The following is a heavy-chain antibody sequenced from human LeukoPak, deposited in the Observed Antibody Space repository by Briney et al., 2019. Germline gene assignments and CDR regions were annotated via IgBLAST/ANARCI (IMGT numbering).Heavy chain of an antibody. Sequence: GGSLRLSCAVSGITLSNYGMSWVRQAPGKGLEWVAGISDSGGRTNYADSVKGRFTISRDNSRNTLYLQMNSLRAEDTAVYFCARSKGFGDSLHHYYYYALDAWGQGTTVTVSS. CDR1: GITLSNYG. D-gene: IGHD3-10*01. CDR3: ARSKGFGDSLHHYYYYALDA. V-gene: IGHV3-23*01. CDR2: ISDSGGRT. J-gene: IGHJ6*02.